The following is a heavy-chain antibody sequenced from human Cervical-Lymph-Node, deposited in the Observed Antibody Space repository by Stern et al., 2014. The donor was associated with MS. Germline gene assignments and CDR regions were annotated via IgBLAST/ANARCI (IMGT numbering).Heavy chain of an antibody. CDR1: GLTFSHAW. V-gene: IGHV3-15*01. CDR3: ATVGP. CDR2: IKSQTDGGTT. Sequence: EVHLVESGGGLVKPGGSLRISCAASGLTFSHAWMTWVLQAPGKGLEWVGRIKSQTDGGTTDYAAPVKGRFIISRDDSKNTLYLQMNSLKTEDTAVYYCATVGPWGQGTLVIVSS. J-gene: IGHJ5*02.